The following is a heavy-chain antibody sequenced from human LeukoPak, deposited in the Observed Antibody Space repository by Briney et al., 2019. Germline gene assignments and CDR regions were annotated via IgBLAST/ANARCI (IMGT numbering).Heavy chain of an antibody. CDR3: ARGTYTGYIVVPDY. CDR2: IYYSGST. V-gene: IGHV4-61*01. CDR1: GGSISSGNYY. J-gene: IGHJ4*02. D-gene: IGHD2-21*01. Sequence: PSETLSLTCTVSGGSISSGNYYWSWIRQPPGKGLEWIGYIYYSGSTNYNPSLKGRVTISVDTSKNQFSLKLSSVTAADTAVYYCARGTYTGYIVVPDYWGQGTLVTVSS.